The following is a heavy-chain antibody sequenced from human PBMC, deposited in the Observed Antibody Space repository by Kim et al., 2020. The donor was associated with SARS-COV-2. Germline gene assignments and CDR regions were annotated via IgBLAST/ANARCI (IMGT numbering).Heavy chain of an antibody. J-gene: IGHJ5*02. CDR2: ILPMVDIP. CDR1: GGTFSNYA. Sequence: SVKVSCKASGGTFSNYAVNWVRQAPGQGLEWMGRILPMVDIPNYARNFQGRLTTTPDKSTSTAYMELTGLTSADTAVYYCARGGQVVIDGRVLLTPYDHWGQGALVTVSS. V-gene: IGHV1-69*04. D-gene: IGHD2-21*01. CDR3: ARGGQVVIDGRVLLTPYDH.